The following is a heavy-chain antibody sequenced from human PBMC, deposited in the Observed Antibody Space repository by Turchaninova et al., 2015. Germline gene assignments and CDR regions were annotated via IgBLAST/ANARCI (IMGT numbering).Heavy chain of an antibody. CDR1: GGSISSSSYY. CDR2: IYYSGST. CDR3: AKAYGDLNWFDP. D-gene: IGHD4-17*01. J-gene: IGHJ5*02. Sequence: QLQLQESGPGLVKPSETLSLTCTVSGGSISSSSYYWGWIRQPPGKGVGWIGSIYYSGSTYFNPSLKSRVTISVDTSKNQFSLKRSSGTAADTAMYYCAKAYGDLNWFDPWGQGTLVTVSS. V-gene: IGHV4-39*07.